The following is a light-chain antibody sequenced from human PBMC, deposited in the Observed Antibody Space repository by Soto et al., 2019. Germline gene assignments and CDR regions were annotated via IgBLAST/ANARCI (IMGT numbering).Light chain of an antibody. V-gene: IGLV2-14*01. CDR2: AVS. CDR1: RSDIGAYNY. Sequence: QSALTQPASVSGSPGQSITISCTGTRSDIGAYNYVSWYQHHPGKAPKVMIYAVSNRPSGVSNRFSASKSGNTASLTISGLQAEDEADYYCSSLASSSTPWVFGGGTKLTVL. J-gene: IGLJ3*02. CDR3: SSLASSSTPWV.